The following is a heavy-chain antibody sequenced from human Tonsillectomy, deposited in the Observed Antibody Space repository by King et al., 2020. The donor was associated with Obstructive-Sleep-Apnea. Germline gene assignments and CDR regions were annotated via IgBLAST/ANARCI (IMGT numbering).Heavy chain of an antibody. CDR2: IYDSGST. CDR1: GGSISSYY. V-gene: IGHV4-59*01. D-gene: IGHD1-1*01. J-gene: IGHJ6*02. Sequence: VQLQESGPGLVKPSETLSLTCTVSGGSISSYYWSWIRQPPGKGLEWSGYIYDSGSTNYNPSLKSRVTISVDTSRNQFSLKMSSVTAADTAVYYCAREDDSHYPYYHGMDVWGPGTTVTVSS. CDR3: AREDDSHYPYYHGMDV.